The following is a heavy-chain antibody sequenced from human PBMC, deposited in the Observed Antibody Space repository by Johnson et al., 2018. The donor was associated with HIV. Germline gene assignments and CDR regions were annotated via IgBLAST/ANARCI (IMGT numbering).Heavy chain of an antibody. Sequence: VQLVESGGGLVQPGRSLRLSCAASGFTFDGYAMHWVRQAPGKGLEWVSGISWNSGSIGYADSVKGRFTISRANAKNSLYLQMNSLRAEDTALYYCAKDCSISSWSPGCPFDIWGQGTMVTVSS. D-gene: IGHD6-13*01. CDR2: ISWNSGSI. CDR1: GFTFDGYA. J-gene: IGHJ3*02. CDR3: AKDCSISSWSPGCPFDI. V-gene: IGHV3-9*01.